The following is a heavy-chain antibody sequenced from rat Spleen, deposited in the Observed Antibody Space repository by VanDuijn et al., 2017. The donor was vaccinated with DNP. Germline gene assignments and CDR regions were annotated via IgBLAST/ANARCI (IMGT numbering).Heavy chain of an antibody. CDR3: ARLGWHGWFAY. J-gene: IGHJ3*01. D-gene: IGHD1-11*01. Sequence: EVKLVESGGGLVQPGRSLKLSCAASGFNLNDYWMGWVRQAPGKGLEWIGEINKDSRTMNYTPSLKYKFTISRDNAQNTLYLQMSKLGSEDTAIYYCARLGWHGWFAYWGQGTLVTVSS. CDR2: INKDSRTM. CDR1: GFNLNDYW. V-gene: IGHV4-2*01.